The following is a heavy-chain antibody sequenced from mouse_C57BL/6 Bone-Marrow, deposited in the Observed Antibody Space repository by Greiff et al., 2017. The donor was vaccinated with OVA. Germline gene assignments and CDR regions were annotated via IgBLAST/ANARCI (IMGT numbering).Heavy chain of an antibody. D-gene: IGHD2-5*01. CDR1: GLSLSTFGMG. CDR3: ARRGAYYINSFAY. CDR2: IWWDDDK. J-gene: IGHJ3*01. Sequence: QVTLKESGPGILQPSQTLSLTCSFSGLSLSTFGMGVGWIRQPSGKGMEWLAHIWWDDDKYYNPALKSRLTNSKDTSKYQVFLKIANVDPAYTATYYFARRGAYYINSFAYWGQGTLVTVSA. V-gene: IGHV8-8*01.